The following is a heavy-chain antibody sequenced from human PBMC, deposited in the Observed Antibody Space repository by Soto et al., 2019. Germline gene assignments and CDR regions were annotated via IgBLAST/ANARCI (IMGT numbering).Heavy chain of an antibody. V-gene: IGHV3-30*18. CDR1: GFTFSSYG. D-gene: IGHD6-25*01. CDR3: AKDGGYYYYYYGMEV. J-gene: IGHJ6*02. Sequence: PGGSLRLSCAASGFTFSSYGMHWVRQAPGKGLEWVAVISYDGSNKYYADSVKGRFTISRDNSKNTLYLQMNSLRAEDTAVYYCAKDGGYYYYYYGMEVWGQGTTVTVSS. CDR2: ISYDGSNK.